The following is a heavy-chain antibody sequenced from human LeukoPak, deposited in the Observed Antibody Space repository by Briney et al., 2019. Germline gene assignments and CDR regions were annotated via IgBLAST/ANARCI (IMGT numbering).Heavy chain of an antibody. V-gene: IGHV4-39*01. J-gene: IGHJ4*02. Sequence: SEALSLTCTASGGSISSSSYYWGWIRQPPGKGLEWIGSIYYSGSTYYNPSLKSRVTISVDTSKNQFSLKLSSVTAADTAVYYCASQGGYSYDPVSFFDYWGQGTLVTVSS. CDR1: GGSISSSSYY. CDR2: IYYSGST. D-gene: IGHD5-18*01. CDR3: ASQGGYSYDPVSFFDY.